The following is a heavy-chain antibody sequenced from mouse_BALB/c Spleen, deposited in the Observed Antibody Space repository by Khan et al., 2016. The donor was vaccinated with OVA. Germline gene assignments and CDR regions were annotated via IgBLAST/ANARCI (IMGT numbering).Heavy chain of an antibody. CDR3: AREEALNHFDH. V-gene: IGHV1S132*01. CDR1: GYIFTSYW. CDR2: IYPGTHNT. Sequence: QIQLVQSGAELVRPGASVKLSCKTSGYIFTSYWIHWVKQRSGQGLEWIARIYPGTHNTYYNEKFKDKATLTADKSSSTAYMQLSSLKSEDSDVYFCAREEALNHFDHWGQGTTLTVSS. D-gene: IGHD3-2*02. J-gene: IGHJ2*01.